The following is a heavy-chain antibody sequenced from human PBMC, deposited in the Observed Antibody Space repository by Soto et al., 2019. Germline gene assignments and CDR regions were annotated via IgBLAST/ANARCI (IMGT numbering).Heavy chain of an antibody. CDR2: IHYSGST. J-gene: IGHJ4*02. CDR3: AKYRRTDAEGYTFDY. CDR1: GDSISGYY. V-gene: IGHV4-59*01. D-gene: IGHD2-15*01. Sequence: PSETLSLTCTVSGDSISGYYWSWIRQSPGRGLQWIGFIHYSGSTNYNPSLKGRVTMSVDTSKNQFSLQVSSVAAADTAVYFCAKYRRTDAEGYTFDYWGQGALVTVSS.